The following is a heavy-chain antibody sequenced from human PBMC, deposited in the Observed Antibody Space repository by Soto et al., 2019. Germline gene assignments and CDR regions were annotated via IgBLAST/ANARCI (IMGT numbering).Heavy chain of an antibody. V-gene: IGHV3-30-3*01. CDR2: ISYDGSNK. J-gene: IGHJ6*02. CDR3: ARDFLSGSYYYYYGMDV. D-gene: IGHD1-26*01. CDR1: GFTFSSYA. Sequence: GGSLRLSCAASGFTFSSYAMHWVRQAPGKGLEWVAVISYDGSNKYYADSVKGRFTISRDNSKNTLYLQMNSLRAEDTAVYYCARDFLSGSYYYYYGMDVWGQGTTVTVSS.